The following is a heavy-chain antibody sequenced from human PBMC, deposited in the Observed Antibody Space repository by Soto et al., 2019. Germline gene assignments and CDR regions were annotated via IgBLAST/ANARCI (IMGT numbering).Heavy chain of an antibody. V-gene: IGHV4-59*01. J-gene: IGHJ4*02. CDR2: IHYEGST. CDR1: GGSITTYY. Sequence: QVQLQESGPGLVKPSETLSLTCTVSGGSITTYYWSWIRQPPGKGLEWIGYIHYEGSTNYNPSLKSRVTILVDTSQNQFSQKLTSVTAADTAVYFCARGRRSGWYHFDSWGQGTLVTVSS. D-gene: IGHD6-19*01. CDR3: ARGRRSGWYHFDS.